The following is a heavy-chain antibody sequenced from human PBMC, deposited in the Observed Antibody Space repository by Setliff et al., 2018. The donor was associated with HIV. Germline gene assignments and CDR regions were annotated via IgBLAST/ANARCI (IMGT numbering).Heavy chain of an antibody. D-gene: IGHD2-2*01. CDR1: GFTFSNYT. V-gene: IGHV3-23*01. Sequence: GGSLRLSCAASGFTFSNYTMSWVRQAPGKGLEWLSGISGAGSYTYFADSVKGRFTISRDNSKNTLFLQMNSLRAEDTAVYYCAKDIRYSSTWWPFDYWGQGTLVTVSS. J-gene: IGHJ4*02. CDR2: ISGAGSYT. CDR3: AKDIRYSSTWWPFDY.